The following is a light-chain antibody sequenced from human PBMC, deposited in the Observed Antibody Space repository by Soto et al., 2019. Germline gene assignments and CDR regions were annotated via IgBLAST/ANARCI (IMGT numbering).Light chain of an antibody. V-gene: IGKV1-5*01. J-gene: IGKJ1*01. CDR2: DAS. Sequence: DIQMTQSPSTLSSSVGDRVIITCRAIQSITTWLAWYQQKPGKAPKLLIYDASSLESGVPSRFSGSGSGTEFTLTISSLQPDDFATYYCQQYDSYSLTFGQGTKVEIK. CDR1: QSITTW. CDR3: QQYDSYSLT.